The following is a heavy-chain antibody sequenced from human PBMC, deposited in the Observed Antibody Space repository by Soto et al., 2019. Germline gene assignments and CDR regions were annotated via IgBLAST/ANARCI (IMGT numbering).Heavy chain of an antibody. V-gene: IGHV3-72*01. Sequence: PGGSLRLSCEASGFTFSDHYMDWVRQAPGKGLEWVGRSRNKANIFSTAYAPSVKGRFTISRDDSKSSLYLQMNSLKTDDTAVYYCTRIAYNYGPGDYWGQGTLVTVSS. CDR2: SRNKANIFST. CDR1: GFTFSDHY. J-gene: IGHJ4*02. CDR3: TRIAYNYGPGDY. D-gene: IGHD2-21*01.